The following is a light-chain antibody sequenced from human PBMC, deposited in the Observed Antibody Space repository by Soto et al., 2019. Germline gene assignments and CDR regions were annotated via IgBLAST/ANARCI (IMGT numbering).Light chain of an antibody. J-gene: IGKJ3*01. Sequence: EIVLTQSPGTLSLSPGERATLSCRASQSVSSSYLAWYQQKPGQAPRLLIYGASGRATGIPDRFSGSGSGTDFTLTISRLEPEDFAVYSCQQYGSSIFTFGPGTKVDI. V-gene: IGKV3-20*01. CDR2: GAS. CDR1: QSVSSSY. CDR3: QQYGSSIFT.